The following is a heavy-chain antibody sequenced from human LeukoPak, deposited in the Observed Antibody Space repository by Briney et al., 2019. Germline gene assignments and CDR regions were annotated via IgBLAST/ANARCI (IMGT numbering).Heavy chain of an antibody. V-gene: IGHV3-30*04. CDR1: GFTFSSYA. CDR2: ISHDGSNK. D-gene: IGHD2/OR15-2a*01. J-gene: IGHJ3*02. Sequence: GGSLRLSCAASGFTFSSYAMHWVRQAPGKGLEWVAVISHDGSNKYYADSVKGRFTISRDNSKNTLYLQMNSLRAEDTAVYYCARDWSTYYGFYDAFDIWGQGTMVAVSS. CDR3: ARDWSTYYGFYDAFDI.